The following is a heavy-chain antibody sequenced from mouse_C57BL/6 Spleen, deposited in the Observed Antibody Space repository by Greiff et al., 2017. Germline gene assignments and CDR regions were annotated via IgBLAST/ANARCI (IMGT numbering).Heavy chain of an antibody. D-gene: IGHD1-1*01. Sequence: VQLQQSGAELVKPGASVKLSCKASGYTFTSYWMHWVKRRPGQGLEWIGMIHPNSGSTNYNEKFTSKATLTVDKSSSTAYMQLSSLTSEDSAVYYCAREETYYYGSSYLFAYWGQGTLVTVSA. CDR2: IHPNSGST. V-gene: IGHV1-64*01. CDR1: GYTFTSYW. J-gene: IGHJ3*01. CDR3: AREETYYYGSSYLFAY.